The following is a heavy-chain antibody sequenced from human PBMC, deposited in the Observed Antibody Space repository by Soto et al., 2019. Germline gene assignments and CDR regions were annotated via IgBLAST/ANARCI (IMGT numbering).Heavy chain of an antibody. Sequence: SETLSLTCAVSGGSISSGGYSWSWIRQPPGKGLEWIGYIYHSGSTYYNPSLKSRVTISVDTSKSQFSLKLSSVTAADTAVYYCARHSHNGGDYDYWGQGTLVTVSS. V-gene: IGHV4-30-2*01. J-gene: IGHJ4*02. CDR1: GGSISSGGYS. CDR3: ARHSHNGGDYDY. D-gene: IGHD4-17*01. CDR2: IYHSGST.